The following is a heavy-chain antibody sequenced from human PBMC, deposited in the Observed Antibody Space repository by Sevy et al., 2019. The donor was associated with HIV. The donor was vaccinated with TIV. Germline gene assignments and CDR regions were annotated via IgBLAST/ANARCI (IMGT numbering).Heavy chain of an antibody. V-gene: IGHV1-8*01. D-gene: IGHD3-10*01. Sequence: ASVKVSCKASGYTFTSYDINWVRQATGQGLEWMGWMNPNSGNTGYAQKFQGRVTMTRNTSISTAYMELGSLRSEDTAVYYCARSGSGGVRGVQAFDIWGQGTMVTVSS. CDR3: ARSGSGGVRGVQAFDI. CDR2: MNPNSGNT. J-gene: IGHJ3*02. CDR1: GYTFTSYD.